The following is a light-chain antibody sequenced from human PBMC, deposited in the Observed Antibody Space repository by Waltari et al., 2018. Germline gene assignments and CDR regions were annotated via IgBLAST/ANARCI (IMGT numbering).Light chain of an antibody. CDR3: QQYYSWT. V-gene: IGKV1-8*01. Sequence: AIRMTQSPSSFSASTGGRVTITCRASQGISSYLAWYQQKPGKAPKLLIYAASTLQSGVPSRFSGSRSGTDFTLTISCLQSEDFATYYCQQYYSWTFGQGTKVEIK. CDR2: AAS. J-gene: IGKJ1*01. CDR1: QGISSY.